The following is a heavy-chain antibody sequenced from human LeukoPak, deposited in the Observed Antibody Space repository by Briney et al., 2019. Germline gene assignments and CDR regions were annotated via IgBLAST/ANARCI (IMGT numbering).Heavy chain of an antibody. D-gene: IGHD3-22*01. CDR1: DGSISSYC. J-gene: IGHJ6*02. CDR3: ARETYYDSSGSPSPRGMDV. Sequence: SETLSLTCTVSDGSISSYCWNWIRQPPGKGLEWIGYIFYSGSTNYSPSLKSRVTISVDTSKNQFSLKLNSVTAADTAVYYCARETYYDSSGSPSPRGMDVWGQGTTVTVSS. CDR2: IFYSGST. V-gene: IGHV4-59*01.